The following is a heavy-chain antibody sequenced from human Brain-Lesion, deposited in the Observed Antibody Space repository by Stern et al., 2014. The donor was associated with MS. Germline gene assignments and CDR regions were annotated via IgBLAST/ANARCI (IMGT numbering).Heavy chain of an antibody. CDR2: IYYRGST. CDR3: AKLWLGELPESPFDY. V-gene: IGHV4-39*01. Sequence: VQLVESGPGLVKPSETLSLTCTVSGGSISSSSYYWGWIRQPPGKGLEWIGSIYYRGSTYSNPSLKSRVTISMDTSKNQFSLRLSLGTAADTAVYFCAKLWLGELPESPFDYWGQGTLVTVSS. J-gene: IGHJ4*02. D-gene: IGHD3-10*01. CDR1: GGSISSSSYY.